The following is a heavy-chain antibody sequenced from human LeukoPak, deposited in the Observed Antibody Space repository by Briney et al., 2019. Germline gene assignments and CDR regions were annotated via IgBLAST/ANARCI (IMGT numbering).Heavy chain of an antibody. CDR1: GFTFDDYT. CDR2: ISWNSGKI. V-gene: IGHV3-9*01. CDR3: ARARWRFGETDFDY. D-gene: IGHD3-10*01. Sequence: GGSLRLSCAASGFTFDDYTMHWVRQAPGKGLEWVSGISWNSGKIGYADSVKGRFTISRDNAKNSLYLQMNSLRAEDTAVYYCARARWRFGETDFDYWGQGTLVTVSS. J-gene: IGHJ4*02.